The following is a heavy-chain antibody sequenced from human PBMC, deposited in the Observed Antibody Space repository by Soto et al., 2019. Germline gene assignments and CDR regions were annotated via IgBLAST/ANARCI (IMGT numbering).Heavy chain of an antibody. CDR3: AGAYCSGGSCQFDK. Sequence: QVQLQXSGPGLXKPXEXLSLTCTVSGGSIRSYYLGWIRQPPGKGLEWLGHVYVTGSINHNPSLKSLVTISVDPSKNQFSLKVSSVTAADTAVYYCAGAYCSGGSCQFDKWGHRTLVTVSS. CDR1: GGSIRSYY. J-gene: IGHJ4*01. D-gene: IGHD2-15*01. V-gene: IGHV4-59*01. CDR2: VYVTGSI.